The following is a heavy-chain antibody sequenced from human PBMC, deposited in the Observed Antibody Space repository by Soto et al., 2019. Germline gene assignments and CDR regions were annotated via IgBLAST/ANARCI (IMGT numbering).Heavy chain of an antibody. J-gene: IGHJ4*02. CDR1: GGSISSGGYY. CDR2: IYYSGST. CDR3: ARESFYYDSSGYYCRFDY. V-gene: IGHV4-31*03. D-gene: IGHD3-22*01. Sequence: SETLSLTCTVSGGSISSGGYYWSWIRQHPGKGLEWIGYIYYSGSTYYNPSLKSRVTISVDTSKNQFSLKLSSVTAADTAVYYCARESFYYDSSGYYCRFDYWGQGTLVTVSS.